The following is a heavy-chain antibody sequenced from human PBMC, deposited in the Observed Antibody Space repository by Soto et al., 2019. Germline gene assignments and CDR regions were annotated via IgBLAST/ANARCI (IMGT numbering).Heavy chain of an antibody. CDR2: ISGSGGST. CDR1: GFTFSSYA. J-gene: IGHJ4*02. D-gene: IGHD3-10*01. Sequence: PGGSLRLSCAASGFTFSSYAMSWVRQAPGKGLEWVSAISGSGGSTYYADSVKGRFTISRDNSKNTLYLQMNSLRAEDTAVYYCAKVGWYYGSGSYMTLDYWGQGTLVTVSS. CDR3: AKVGWYYGSGSYMTLDY. V-gene: IGHV3-23*01.